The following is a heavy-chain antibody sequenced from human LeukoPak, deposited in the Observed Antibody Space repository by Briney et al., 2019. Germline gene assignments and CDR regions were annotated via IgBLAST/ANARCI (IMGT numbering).Heavy chain of an antibody. CDR3: AKQLGYCSDGSCYFPY. J-gene: IGHJ4*02. D-gene: IGHD2-15*01. CDR2: ISNNGGYT. V-gene: IGHV3-23*01. Sequence: GPSLRLFCAASGFTFSSSAMSWVRQPAGEWLEWVSAISNNGGYTYSADSVQGRFTISRDNSKSTLCLQMNRLRAEDTAVYYCAKQLGYCSDGSCYFPYWGQGTLVTVSS. CDR1: GFTFSSSA.